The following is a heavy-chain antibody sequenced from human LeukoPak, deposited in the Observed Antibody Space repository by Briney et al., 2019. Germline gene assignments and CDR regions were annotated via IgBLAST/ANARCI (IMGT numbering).Heavy chain of an antibody. CDR3: ATDYRLNSVSTPHY. CDR1: GFTFSSNA. J-gene: IGHJ4*02. V-gene: IGHV3-23*01. Sequence: QSGGSLRLSCAASGFTFSSNAMSWVRQAPGKGLEWVSTISGSGGSTYYADSVKGRFTISRDNSNNALYLEMNRLRDEDTAVYYCATDYRLNSVSTPHYWGQGTLVSVSS. D-gene: IGHD5/OR15-5a*01. CDR2: ISGSGGST.